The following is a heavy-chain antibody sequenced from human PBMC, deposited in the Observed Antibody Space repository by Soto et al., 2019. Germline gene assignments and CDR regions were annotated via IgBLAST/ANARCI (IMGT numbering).Heavy chain of an antibody. CDR3: ARVRDYHTVTSKPLYYYYYYMDV. D-gene: IGHD4-17*01. V-gene: IGHV3-74*01. J-gene: IGHJ6*03. CDR2: INSDGSST. CDR1: GFTFSSYW. Sequence: GGSLRLSCAASGFTFSSYWMHWVRQAPGKGLVWVSRINSDGSSTSYADSVKGRFTISRDNAKNTLYLQMNSLRAEDTAVYYCARVRDYHTVTSKPLYYYYYYMDVWGKGTTVTVSS.